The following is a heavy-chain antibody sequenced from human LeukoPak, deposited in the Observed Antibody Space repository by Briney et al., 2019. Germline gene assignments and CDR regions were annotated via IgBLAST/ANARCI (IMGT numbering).Heavy chain of an antibody. J-gene: IGHJ6*03. CDR3: ARTSSGYYGSGSYYWNYYYYYMDV. D-gene: IGHD3-10*01. V-gene: IGHV4-59*01. CDR1: GGSISSYY. Sequence: PSETLSLTCTVSGGSISSYYWSWIRQPPGKGLEWIGYIYYSGSTNYKPSLKSRVTISVDTSKNQFSLKLSSVTAADTAVYYCARTSSGYYGSGSYYWNYYYYYMDVWGKGTTVTVSS. CDR2: IYYSGST.